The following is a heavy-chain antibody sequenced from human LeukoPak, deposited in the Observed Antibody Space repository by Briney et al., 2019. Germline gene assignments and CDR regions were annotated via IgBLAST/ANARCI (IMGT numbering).Heavy chain of an antibody. CDR1: GFTFSSYA. Sequence: PGGSLRLSCAASGFTFSSYAMHWVRQAPGKGLEWVAVISYDGSNKYYADSVKGRFTISRDNSKNTLYLQMNSLRAEDTAVYYCARGSGWAFDYWGQGTLVTASS. D-gene: IGHD6-19*01. CDR3: ARGSGWAFDY. CDR2: ISYDGSNK. V-gene: IGHV3-30-3*01. J-gene: IGHJ4*02.